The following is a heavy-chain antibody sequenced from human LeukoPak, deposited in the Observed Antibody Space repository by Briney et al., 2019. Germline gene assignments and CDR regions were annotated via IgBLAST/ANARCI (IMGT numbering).Heavy chain of an antibody. CDR1: GFTFSSYS. Sequence: PGGSLRLSCAASGFTFSSYSMNWVRQAPGKGLEWVSSISSSSSYIYYADSVKGRFTISRDNAKNSLYLQMNSLRAEDTAVYYCARFEQWLVRGDYWGQGTLVTVSS. V-gene: IGHV3-21*01. CDR3: ARFEQWLVRGDY. J-gene: IGHJ4*02. CDR2: ISSSSSYI. D-gene: IGHD6-19*01.